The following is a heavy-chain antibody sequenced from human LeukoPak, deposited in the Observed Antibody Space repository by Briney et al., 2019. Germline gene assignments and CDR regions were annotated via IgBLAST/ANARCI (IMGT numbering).Heavy chain of an antibody. CDR1: GYTFTSYG. J-gene: IGHJ4*02. Sequence: ASVKVSYKTSGYTFTSYGISWLRQAPGQGLEWMGWINTYNDYTNYAQRFQGRVTMTTDTSTTTVYMDLRSLRSDDTAVYFCARDSCSGGSCYLGDYWGQGTLVAVSS. CDR3: ARDSCSGGSCYLGDY. D-gene: IGHD2-15*01. CDR2: INTYNDYT. V-gene: IGHV1-18*01.